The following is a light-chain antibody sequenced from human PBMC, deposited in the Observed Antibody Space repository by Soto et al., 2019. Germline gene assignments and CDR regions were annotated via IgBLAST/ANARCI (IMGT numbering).Light chain of an antibody. CDR1: QSISSY. Sequence: DIQMTQSPSSLPASLGDRATITCRASQSISSYLNWYQQKPGKAPKLLIYAASSLQSGVPSRFSGSGSGTDFTLTISSLQPEDFATYYCQQSYSTPWTFGQGTKVDIK. V-gene: IGKV1-39*01. CDR3: QQSYSTPWT. CDR2: AAS. J-gene: IGKJ1*01.